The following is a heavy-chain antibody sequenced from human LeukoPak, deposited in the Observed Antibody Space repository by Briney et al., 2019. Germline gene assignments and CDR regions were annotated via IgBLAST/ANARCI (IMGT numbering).Heavy chain of an antibody. CDR3: ATDRGWRTSGYYLYYFEY. Sequence: GGSLRLSCAASRFIFTNYFMSWVRQAPGKGLEWVASIKHDGSEKYYVDSVRGRFTISRDNTMNSLYLQMSSLRAEDTAVYYCATDRGWRTSGYYLYYFEYWGQGTLVTFSS. J-gene: IGHJ4*02. CDR1: RFIFTNYF. V-gene: IGHV3-7*01. CDR2: IKHDGSEK. D-gene: IGHD3-3*01.